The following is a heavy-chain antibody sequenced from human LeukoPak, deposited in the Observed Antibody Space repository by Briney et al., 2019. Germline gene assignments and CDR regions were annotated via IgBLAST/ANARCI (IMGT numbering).Heavy chain of an antibody. CDR2: ISAYNGNT. CDR1: GYTFTSYG. J-gene: IGHJ4*02. V-gene: IGHV1-18*01. CDR3: ARSEIYCNNGFCYREPCDY. D-gene: IGHD2-8*01. Sequence: GASVKVSCKASGYTFTSYGISWVRQAPGQGLEWMGWISAYNGNTNYAQKFQGRVTMTRDTSISTAYMELSRLRSDDTAVYYCARSEIYCNNGFCYREPCDYWGQGTLVTVSS.